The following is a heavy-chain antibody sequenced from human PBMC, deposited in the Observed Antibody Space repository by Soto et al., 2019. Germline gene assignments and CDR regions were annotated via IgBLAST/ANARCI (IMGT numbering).Heavy chain of an antibody. CDR2: IYYSGST. V-gene: IGHV4-30-4*08. CDR3: ARVVAVVYGMDV. Sequence: TSETLSLTCAVYGGSFSGYYWTWIRQPPGKGLEWIGYIYYSGSTYYNPSLKSRVTISVDTSKNQFSLKLSSVTAADTAVYYCARVVAVVYGMDVWGQGTTVTVSS. J-gene: IGHJ6*02. D-gene: IGHD6-19*01. CDR1: GGSFSGYY.